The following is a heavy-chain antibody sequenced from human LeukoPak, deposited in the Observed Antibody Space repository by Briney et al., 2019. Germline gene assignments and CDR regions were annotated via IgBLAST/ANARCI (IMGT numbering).Heavy chain of an antibody. CDR2: ISSSGSTT. D-gene: IGHD1-26*01. V-gene: IGHV3-48*04. CDR1: GFTLSSYS. J-gene: IGHJ6*02. CDR3: ARVMVGARAGDV. Sequence: GGSLRLSCAASGFTLSSYSMNWVRQAPGKGLEWVSYISSSGSTTYYADAVKGRFTISRDNAKNSLYLQMNSLRVEDTAVYYCARVMVGARAGDVWGQGITVTVSS.